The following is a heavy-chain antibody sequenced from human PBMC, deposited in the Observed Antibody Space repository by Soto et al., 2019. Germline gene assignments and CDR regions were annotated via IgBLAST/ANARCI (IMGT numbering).Heavy chain of an antibody. Sequence: SETLSLTCTASGGSITDYSWVWIRQPAGKGLEWIGRIFSSGSTNYNPSLKGRITMSLDTSKNRFSLKLNSATATDTAVYFCARDQGVVVTADNWFDPWGQGILVTVSS. J-gene: IGHJ5*02. D-gene: IGHD2-21*02. CDR1: GGSITDYS. CDR3: ARDQGVVVTADNWFDP. CDR2: IFSSGST. V-gene: IGHV4-4*07.